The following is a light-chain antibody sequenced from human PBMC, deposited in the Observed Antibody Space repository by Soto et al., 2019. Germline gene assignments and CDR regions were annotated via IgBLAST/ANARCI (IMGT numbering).Light chain of an antibody. J-gene: IGKJ1*01. V-gene: IGKV1-39*01. CDR1: QNIHKY. CDR2: EAT. Sequence: DIQMTQSPSSLSASVGDRVTISCRSSQNIHKYLNWYQQRPGKAPNLLVYEATSLETGVSLKFSGSGSETEFTLTINSLQPEDFATYYCQQSFVSPWTFCQGTNIEI. CDR3: QQSFVSPWT.